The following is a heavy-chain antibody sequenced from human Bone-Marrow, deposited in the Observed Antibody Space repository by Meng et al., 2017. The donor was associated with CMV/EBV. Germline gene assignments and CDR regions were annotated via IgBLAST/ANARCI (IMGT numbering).Heavy chain of an antibody. D-gene: IGHD4-11*01. Sequence: GGSLRLSCAASGFTFSSYSMNWVRQAPGKGLEWVSSISSSSSYIYYADSVKGRFTISRDNAKNSLYLQMSSLRVEDTALYYCAKVTVHGFFDYWGQGTPVTVSS. CDR2: ISSSSSYI. CDR1: GFTFSSYS. CDR3: AKVTVHGFFDY. V-gene: IGHV3-21*01. J-gene: IGHJ4*02.